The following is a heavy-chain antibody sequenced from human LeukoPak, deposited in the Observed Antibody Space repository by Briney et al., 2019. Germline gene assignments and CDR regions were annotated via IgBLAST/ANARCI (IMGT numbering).Heavy chain of an antibody. CDR2: ISSSGSSI. Sequence: GGSLRLSCAASGFSFSSSTMNWVRQAPGRGLEWVSSISSSGSSIYYADSVKGRFTISRDNAKNSLYLQINSLRAEDTAVYYCARIQSLGSSFSSFDYWGQGTLVTVSS. D-gene: IGHD6-13*01. J-gene: IGHJ4*02. V-gene: IGHV3-21*01. CDR1: GFSFSSST. CDR3: ARIQSLGSSFSSFDY.